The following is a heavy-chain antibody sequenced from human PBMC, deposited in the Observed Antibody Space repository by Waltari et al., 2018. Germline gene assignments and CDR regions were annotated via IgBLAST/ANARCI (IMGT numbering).Heavy chain of an antibody. Sequence: EVQLVQSGAEVKKPGATVKISCKVSGYTFTDYYMHWVQQAPGKGLEWRGLVDPEDGDTIYAEKFQGRVTIPAATSTDTAYMELSSLRSEDTAVYYCATLSNSSGWYFEAFDILGQGTMVTVSS. V-gene: IGHV1-69-2*01. D-gene: IGHD6-19*01. CDR2: VDPEDGDT. CDR3: ATLSNSSGWYFEAFDI. CDR1: GYTFTDYY. J-gene: IGHJ3*02.